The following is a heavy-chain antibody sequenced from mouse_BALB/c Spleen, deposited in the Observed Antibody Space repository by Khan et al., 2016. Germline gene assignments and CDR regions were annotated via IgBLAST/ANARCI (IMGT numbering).Heavy chain of an antibody. V-gene: IGHV5-6-5*01. Sequence: EVELVESGGGLVKPGGSLKLSCAASGLTFSSYAMSWVRQTPAKRLEWVASITSGYNTYYPDSVKGRFTIPRDHARNILYLQMSSLRSEDTAMYYCTRNYDYVLDYWGQGTTLTVSS. J-gene: IGHJ2*01. CDR1: GLTFSSYA. CDR3: TRNYDYVLDY. D-gene: IGHD2-4*01. CDR2: ITSGYNT.